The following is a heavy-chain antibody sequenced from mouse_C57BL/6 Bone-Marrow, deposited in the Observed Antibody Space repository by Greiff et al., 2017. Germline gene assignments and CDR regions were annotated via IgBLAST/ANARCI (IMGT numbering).Heavy chain of an antibody. J-gene: IGHJ3*01. CDR2: ISDGGSYT. D-gene: IGHD1-1*01. CDR1: GFTFSSYA. Sequence: DVHLVESGGGLVKPGGSLKLSCAASGFTFSSYAMSWVRQTPEKRLEWVATISDGGSYTYYPDNVKGRFTISRDNAKNNLYLQMSHLKSEDTAMYYCARDEGYYGSSPFAYWGQGTLVTVSA. CDR3: ARDEGYYGSSPFAY. V-gene: IGHV5-4*01.